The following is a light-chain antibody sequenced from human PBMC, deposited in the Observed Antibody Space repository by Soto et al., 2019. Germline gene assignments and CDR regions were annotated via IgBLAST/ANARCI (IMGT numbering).Light chain of an antibody. J-gene: IGLJ2*01. V-gene: IGLV2-14*01. Sequence: QAVLTQPASVSGSPGQSITISCTGTSSDVGGYNYVSWYQQHPGKAPKLMIYDVSNRPSGVSSRFSGSKSGNTASLTISGLQAEDEADYYCSSYTGSTTLVVFGGGTKLTVL. CDR1: SSDVGGYNY. CDR2: DVS. CDR3: SSYTGSTTLVV.